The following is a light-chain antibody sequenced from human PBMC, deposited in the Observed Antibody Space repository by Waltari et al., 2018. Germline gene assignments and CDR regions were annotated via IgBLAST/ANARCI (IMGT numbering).Light chain of an antibody. CDR3: QSYDSSNLHVV. Sequence: NFILTQPHSVSESPGKTVTISCTRSSGSIASNYVQWYQQRPGSAPTTVIYEDNQRPSGVPVRFSGSIDSSSNSASHTISGLKTEDEADYYCQSYDSSNLHVVFGGGTKLTVL. J-gene: IGLJ2*01. CDR2: EDN. CDR1: SGSIASNY. V-gene: IGLV6-57*04.